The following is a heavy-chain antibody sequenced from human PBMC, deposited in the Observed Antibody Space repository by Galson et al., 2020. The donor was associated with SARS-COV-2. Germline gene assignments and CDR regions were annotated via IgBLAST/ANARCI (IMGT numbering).Heavy chain of an antibody. Sequence: GESLKISCAASGFTFESHAIHWVRQAPGKGLEWVAQIWYDGSNKYYADSVKGRFTVSRDNSANMGYLQMNNLRAEDTAVYYCARDGQFSAGWALDYWGRGTLVTVSS. CDR2: IWYDGSNK. CDR1: GFTFESHA. CDR3: ARDGQFSAGWALDY. J-gene: IGHJ4*02. V-gene: IGHV3-33*01. D-gene: IGHD6-19*01.